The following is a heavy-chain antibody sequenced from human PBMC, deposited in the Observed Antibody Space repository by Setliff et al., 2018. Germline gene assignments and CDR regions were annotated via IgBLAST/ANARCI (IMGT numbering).Heavy chain of an antibody. D-gene: IGHD3-16*01. CDR2: IKQDGSEK. Sequence: PGGSLRLSCAASGFTFSNSWMSWVRQAPGTGLEWVANIKQDGSEKYYVDSVKGRFTISRDNAKNSLYLQMNSLRAEDTAVYYCARDGGEYWGQGTLVTVSS. CDR1: GFTFSNSW. CDR3: ARDGGEY. J-gene: IGHJ4*02. V-gene: IGHV3-7*01.